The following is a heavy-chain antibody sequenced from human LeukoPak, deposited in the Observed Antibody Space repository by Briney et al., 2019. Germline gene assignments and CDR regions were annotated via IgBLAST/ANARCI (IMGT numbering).Heavy chain of an antibody. J-gene: IGHJ4*02. CDR2: ISYDGSNK. Sequence: GGSLRLSCAASGFTFSTFAMHWVRQAPGKGLEWVAVISYDGSNKYYADSVKGRFTISRDNSKNTLYLQMNSLRAEDTAVYYCARDRSSYEYYFDYWGQGALVTVSS. CDR3: ARDRSSYEYYFDY. CDR1: GFTFSTFA. V-gene: IGHV3-30-3*01. D-gene: IGHD5-12*01.